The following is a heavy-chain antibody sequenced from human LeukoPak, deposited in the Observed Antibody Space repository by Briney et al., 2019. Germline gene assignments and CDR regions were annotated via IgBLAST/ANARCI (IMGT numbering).Heavy chain of an antibody. D-gene: IGHD5-24*01. CDR2: IYYSGRT. CDR1: GGSISSYY. Sequence: SETLSLTCTVSGGSISSYYWSWIRQPPGKGLEWIGYIYYSGRTNYNPSLKGRVTISVDTSKNQFSLKLSSLTAADTAVYYCARQPIELATISHFDYWGQGTLVTVSS. J-gene: IGHJ4*02. V-gene: IGHV4-59*01. CDR3: ARQPIELATISHFDY.